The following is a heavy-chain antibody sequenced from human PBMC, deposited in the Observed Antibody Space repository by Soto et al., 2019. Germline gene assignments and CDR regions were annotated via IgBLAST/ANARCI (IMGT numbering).Heavy chain of an antibody. V-gene: IGHV3-30-3*01. J-gene: IGHJ3*02. CDR3: VRSPSHGAFDI. CDR1: GSTFSSYD. CDR2: ITPDGNRA. Sequence: QVQLVESGGDVVQPGRSLRLSCAASGSTFSSYDIHWVRQAPGKGLEWVAHITPDGNRAYYADSVKGRFTVSRDNARNTVYLQVKSLRPEDTAVYHCVRSPSHGAFDIWGQGTLVTVSS.